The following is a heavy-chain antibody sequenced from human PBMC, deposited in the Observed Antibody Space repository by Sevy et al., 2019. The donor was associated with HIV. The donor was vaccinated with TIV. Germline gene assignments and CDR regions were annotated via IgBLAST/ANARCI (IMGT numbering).Heavy chain of an antibody. CDR3: AGLQGEYSYSDAFSAYYFDQ. CDR1: GGSISSDYW. D-gene: IGHD1-26*01. CDR2: SYHSGST. Sequence: SETLSLTCGVSGGSISSDYWWSWVRQPPGKGLEWIGESYHSGSTNYNPSLKSRVSISVDKSKNHFSLKLTSVTAADTAVDFCAGLQGEYSYSDAFSAYYFDQWGQGTLVTVSS. V-gene: IGHV4-4*02. J-gene: IGHJ4*02.